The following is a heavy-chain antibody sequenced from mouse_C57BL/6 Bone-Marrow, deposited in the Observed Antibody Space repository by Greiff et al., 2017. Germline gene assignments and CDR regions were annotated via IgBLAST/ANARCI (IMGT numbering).Heavy chain of an antibody. D-gene: IGHD2-9*01. J-gene: IGHJ3*01. V-gene: IGHV1-62-2*01. CDR3: ARHGLLWLQRGGAPWFAY. CDR2: FYPGSGSI. CDR1: GYTFTEYT. Sequence: VQLVESGAELVKPGASVKLSCKASGYTFTEYTIHWVKQRSGQGLEWIGWFYPGSGSIKYNEKFKDKATLTADKSSSTDYMELSGLTSEASADYFCARHGLLWLQRGGAPWFAYWGQGTLVTVSA.